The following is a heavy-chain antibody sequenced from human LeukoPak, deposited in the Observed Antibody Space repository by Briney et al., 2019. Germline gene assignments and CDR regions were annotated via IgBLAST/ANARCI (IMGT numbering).Heavy chain of an antibody. J-gene: IGHJ4*02. V-gene: IGHV3-23*01. Sequence: PGGSLRLSCAASGFTFSSYAMSWVRQAPGKGLEWVSAISGSGGSTYYADSVKGRFTISRDNSKNTLYLQMNSLRAEDTAVYYCARVNVDIVATIFRFDYWGQGTLVTVSS. CDR3: ARVNVDIVATIFRFDY. D-gene: IGHD5-12*01. CDR1: GFTFSSYA. CDR2: ISGSGGST.